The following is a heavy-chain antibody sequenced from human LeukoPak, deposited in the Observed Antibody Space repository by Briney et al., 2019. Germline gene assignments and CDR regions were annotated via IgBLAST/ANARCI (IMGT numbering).Heavy chain of an antibody. Sequence: GRSLRLSCAASGFTFSSYGMHGVRQAPGKGLEWVAVISYDGSNIYYADSVKGRFTISRDNSKNTLYLQMNSLRAEDTAVYYCAKDPGYCSSTSCYLRNYYYGMDVWGQGTTVTVSS. D-gene: IGHD2-2*01. CDR2: ISYDGSNI. CDR1: GFTFSSYG. V-gene: IGHV3-30*18. CDR3: AKDPGYCSSTSCYLRNYYYGMDV. J-gene: IGHJ6*02.